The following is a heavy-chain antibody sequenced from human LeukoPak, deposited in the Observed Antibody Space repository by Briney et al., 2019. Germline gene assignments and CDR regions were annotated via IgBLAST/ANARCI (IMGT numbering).Heavy chain of an antibody. CDR2: ISGSGGST. J-gene: IGHJ4*02. CDR3: AIEASILTGYLAPPDFDY. D-gene: IGHD3-9*01. CDR1: GFTFSSYA. Sequence: GGSLRLSCAASGFTFSSYAMSWVRQAPGKGLEWVSAISGSGGSTYYADSVKGRFTISRDNSKNTLYLQMNSLRAEDTAVYYCAIEASILTGYLAPPDFDYWGQGTLVTVSS. V-gene: IGHV3-23*01.